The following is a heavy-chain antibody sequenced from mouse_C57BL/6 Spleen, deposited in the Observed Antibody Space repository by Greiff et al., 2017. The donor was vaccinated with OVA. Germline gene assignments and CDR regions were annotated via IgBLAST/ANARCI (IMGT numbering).Heavy chain of an antibody. Sequence: QVHVKQSGAELARPGASVKLSCKASGYTFTSYGISWVKQRTGQGLEWIGEIYPRSGNTYYNEKFKGKATLTADKSSSTAYMELRSLTSEDSAVYFCAKHYYGSSYPDYWGQGTTLTVSS. CDR3: AKHYYGSSYPDY. D-gene: IGHD1-1*01. J-gene: IGHJ2*01. CDR2: IYPRSGNT. CDR1: GYTFTSYG. V-gene: IGHV1-81*01.